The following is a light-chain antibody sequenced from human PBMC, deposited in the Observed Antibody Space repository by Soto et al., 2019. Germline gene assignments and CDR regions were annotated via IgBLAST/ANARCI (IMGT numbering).Light chain of an antibody. J-gene: IGKJ1*01. CDR3: QQYGSLSWT. Sequence: DIVLTQSPATLSLSPGDRATLSCRASQNVDTNYLAWYQQKPGQAPRIIIFGASGRATGITDRFSGSGSGTDFTLTISRLEPEDFAMYYCQQYGSLSWTFGQGTRLEIK. CDR1: QNVDTNY. V-gene: IGKV3-20*01. CDR2: GAS.